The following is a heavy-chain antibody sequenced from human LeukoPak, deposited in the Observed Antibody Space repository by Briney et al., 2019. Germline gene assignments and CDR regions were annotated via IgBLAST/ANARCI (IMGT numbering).Heavy chain of an antibody. Sequence: GGSLRLSCAASGFTFSSYSMNWVRQAPGKGLEWVSAISGSGGSTYYADSVKGRFTISRDNSKNTLYLQMNSLRAEDTAVYYCAREGSYINNYYYYMDVWGKGTTVTISS. V-gene: IGHV3-23*01. J-gene: IGHJ6*03. CDR3: AREGSYINNYYYYMDV. CDR1: GFTFSSYS. CDR2: ISGSGGST. D-gene: IGHD3-10*01.